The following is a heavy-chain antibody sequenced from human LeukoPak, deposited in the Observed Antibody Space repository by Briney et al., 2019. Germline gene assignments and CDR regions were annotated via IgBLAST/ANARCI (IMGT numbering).Heavy chain of an antibody. CDR3: AKDLDYYDSSGPCDY. CDR2: ISGSGGST. J-gene: IGHJ4*02. Sequence: PGGSLRLSCAASGFTFSSYAMNWVRQAPGKGLEWVSTISGSGGSTYYADSVKGRFTISRDNSKNTLYLQMNSLRAEDTAVYYCAKDLDYYDSSGPCDYWGQGTLVTVSS. V-gene: IGHV3-23*01. D-gene: IGHD3-22*01. CDR1: GFTFSSYA.